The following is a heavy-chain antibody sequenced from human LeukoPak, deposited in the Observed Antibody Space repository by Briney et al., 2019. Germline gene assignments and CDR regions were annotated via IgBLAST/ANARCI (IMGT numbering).Heavy chain of an antibody. Sequence: GGSLRLSCEASGFDFNPYGLTWVRQAPGKGLEWISFISGATGMTVYSDSVRGRFTISRDNAKNTLYLQMNSLRAEDTAIYYCAKKADRRITVATSGALDLWGQGTGVTVSS. CDR2: ISGATGMT. CDR3: AKKADRRITVATSGALDL. V-gene: IGHV3-23*01. J-gene: IGHJ3*01. CDR1: GFDFNPYG. D-gene: IGHD6-19*01.